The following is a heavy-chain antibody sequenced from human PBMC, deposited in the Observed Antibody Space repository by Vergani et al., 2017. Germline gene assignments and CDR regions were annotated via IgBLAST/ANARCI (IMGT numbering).Heavy chain of an antibody. CDR3: TKAGQYDSDNFHDS. Sequence: QGEEGEGGGGVVEPGGSLRLSCIASGFTFRIYGMHWVRQAPGKGLEWVAFIRYDGTKRFYGDSVKGRFTISRDNSQTTVFLQMNSLRADDSAVYYCTKAGQYDSDNFHDSWGQGALVTVAS. J-gene: IGHJ1*01. V-gene: IGHV3-30*02. CDR2: IRYDGTKR. CDR1: GFTFRIYG. D-gene: IGHD3-22*01.